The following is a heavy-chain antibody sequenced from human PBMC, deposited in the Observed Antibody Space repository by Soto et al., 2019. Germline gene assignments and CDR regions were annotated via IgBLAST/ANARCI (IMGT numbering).Heavy chain of an antibody. Sequence: PSETLSLTCTVSGGSISSGGYYWSWIRQHPGKGLEWIGYIYYSGSTYYNPSLKSRVTISVDTSKNQLSLKLSSVTAADTAVYYCAREELSVPNYYYYGMDVWGQGTTVTVSS. V-gene: IGHV4-31*03. D-gene: IGHD3-16*02. CDR3: AREELSVPNYYYYGMDV. CDR2: IYYSGST. J-gene: IGHJ6*02. CDR1: GGSISSGGYY.